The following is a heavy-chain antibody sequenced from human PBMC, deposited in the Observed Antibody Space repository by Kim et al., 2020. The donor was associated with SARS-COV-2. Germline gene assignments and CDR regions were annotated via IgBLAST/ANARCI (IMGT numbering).Heavy chain of an antibody. CDR3: AKAGSVGTYYYYGLDV. CDR1: GFTFKNFG. CDR2: IWFDESNA. V-gene: IGHV3-33*06. Sequence: GGSLRLSCTTSGFTFKNFGMLWVRQAPGKGLEWVAVIWFDESNAFYEDSVKGRFTISRDNSKNILYLHMNSLRAEDTAVYYCAKAGSVGTYYYYGLDVWGQGTTVTVSS. D-gene: IGHD7-27*01. J-gene: IGHJ6*02.